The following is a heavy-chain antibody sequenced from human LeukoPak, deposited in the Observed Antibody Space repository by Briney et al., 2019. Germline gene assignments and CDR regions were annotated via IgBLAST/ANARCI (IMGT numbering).Heavy chain of an antibody. CDR3: ARGDLGIAARPLA. J-gene: IGHJ5*02. CDR2: INPNSGGT. V-gene: IGHV1-2*02. CDR1: GYTFTGYY. D-gene: IGHD6-6*01. Sequence: ASVKVSCKASGYTFTGYYMHWVRQAPGQGLEWMGWINPNSGGTNYAQKFQGRVTMTRDTSISIAYMELSRLRSDDTAVYYRARGDLGIAARPLAWGQGTLVTVSS.